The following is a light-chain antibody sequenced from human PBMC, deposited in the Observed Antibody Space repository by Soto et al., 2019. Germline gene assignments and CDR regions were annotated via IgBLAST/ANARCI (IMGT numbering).Light chain of an antibody. Sequence: QSVLTQPPSASGTPGQRVTISCSGSSSNIGSNPVNWYQQLPGTAPKLLIYSNNQRPSGVPDRFSGSKSGTSASLAISGLQSEDEADYYCAAWDDSLKGVFGGGTTLTVL. CDR2: SNN. V-gene: IGLV1-44*01. CDR1: SSNIGSNP. CDR3: AAWDDSLKGV. J-gene: IGLJ2*01.